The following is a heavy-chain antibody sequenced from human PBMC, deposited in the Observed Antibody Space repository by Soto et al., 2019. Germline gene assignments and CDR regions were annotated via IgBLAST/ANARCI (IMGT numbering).Heavy chain of an antibody. CDR1: GFTFSNYA. D-gene: IGHD3-9*01. CDR3: ARDSSLYDILTGYLRVGMDV. J-gene: IGHJ6*02. Sequence: GGSLRLSCAASGFTFSNYALSWVRQAPGKGLEWVSAISDTGSHTYYTDSVRGRFTISRDNAKNSLYLQMNSLRAEDTAVYYCARDSSLYDILTGYLRVGMDVWGQGTTVTVSS. V-gene: IGHV3-23*01. CDR2: ISDTGSHT.